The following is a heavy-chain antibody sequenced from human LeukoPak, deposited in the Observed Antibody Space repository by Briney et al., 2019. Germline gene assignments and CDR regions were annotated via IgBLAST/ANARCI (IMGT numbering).Heavy chain of an antibody. V-gene: IGHV4-34*01. CDR2: INHSGST. CDR3: ARHGRSRAYYYGMDV. D-gene: IGHD2-2*01. J-gene: IGHJ6*02. CDR1: GGSFSGYY. Sequence: SETLSLTCAVYGGSFSGYYWSWIRQPPGKGLEWIGEINHSGSTNYNPSLKSRVTISVDTSKNQFSLKLSSVTAADTAVYYCARHGRSRAYYYGMDVWGQGTTVTVSS.